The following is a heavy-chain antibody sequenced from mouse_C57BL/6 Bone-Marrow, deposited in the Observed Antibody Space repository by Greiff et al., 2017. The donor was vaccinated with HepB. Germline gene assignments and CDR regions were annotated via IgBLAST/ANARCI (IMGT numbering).Heavy chain of an antibody. V-gene: IGHV1-82*01. D-gene: IGHD1-1*01. J-gene: IGHJ1*03. Sequence: QVQLQQSGPEMVKPGASVKISCKASGYAFSSSWMNWVKQRPGKGLEWIGRIYPGDGDTNYNGKFKGKATLTADKSSSTAYMQLSSLTSEDSAVYFCAPYYYGSSHWYFDVWGTGTTVTVSS. CDR2: IYPGDGDT. CDR3: APYYYGSSHWYFDV. CDR1: GYAFSSSW.